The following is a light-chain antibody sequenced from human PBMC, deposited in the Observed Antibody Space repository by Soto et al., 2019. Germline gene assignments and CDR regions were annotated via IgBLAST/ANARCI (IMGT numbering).Light chain of an antibody. Sequence: EIVLTQSPGTLDLSPGERATLSCRASRSVCNNYLAWYQQKPRQAPMLLIYGATNRASGIPDRFSGSGSATYFYSTISRLDHDGCALYCCQQYGSPVTFEQGTKVEI. CDR3: QQYGSPVT. CDR2: GAT. V-gene: IGKV3-20*01. J-gene: IGKJ1*01. CDR1: RSVCNNY.